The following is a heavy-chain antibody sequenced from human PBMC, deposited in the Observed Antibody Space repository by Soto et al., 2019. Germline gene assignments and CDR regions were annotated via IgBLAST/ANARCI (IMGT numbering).Heavy chain of an antibody. Sequence: QLQLQESGPGLVKPSETLSLTCTVSGGSISSSSYYWGWIRQPPGKGQEWIGSIYYSGSTYYNPSLKSRVTISVDTSKNQFSLKLSSVTAADTAVYYCAREGQQLVSDYWGQGTLVTVSS. CDR2: IYYSGST. V-gene: IGHV4-39*02. D-gene: IGHD6-13*01. CDR3: AREGQQLVSDY. J-gene: IGHJ4*02. CDR1: GGSISSSSYY.